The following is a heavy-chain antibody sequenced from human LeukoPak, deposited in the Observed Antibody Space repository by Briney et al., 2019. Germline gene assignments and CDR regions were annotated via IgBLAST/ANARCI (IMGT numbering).Heavy chain of an antibody. D-gene: IGHD6-6*01. CDR1: GGTFSSYA. Sequence: ASVKVSCTASGGTFSSYAISWVRQAPGQGLEWMGGIIPIFGTANYAQKFQGRVTITADESTSTAYMELSSLRSEDTAVYYCARDPDSSSPLDYWGQGTLVTVSS. CDR2: IIPIFGTA. V-gene: IGHV1-69*13. CDR3: ARDPDSSSPLDY. J-gene: IGHJ4*02.